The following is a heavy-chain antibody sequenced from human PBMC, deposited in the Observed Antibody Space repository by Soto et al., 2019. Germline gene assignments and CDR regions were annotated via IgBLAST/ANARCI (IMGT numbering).Heavy chain of an antibody. CDR2: IYYSGST. D-gene: IGHD3-10*01. CDR1: GGSISSGGYY. CDR3: ARELVTMVRGVTYPAYFDY. J-gene: IGHJ4*02. Sequence: LSLTCTVSGGSISSGGYYWSWIRQHPGKGLEWIGYIYYSGSTYYNPSLKSRVTISVDTSKDQFSLKLSSVTAADTAVYYCARELVTMVRGVTYPAYFDYWGQGTLVTVSS. V-gene: IGHV4-31*03.